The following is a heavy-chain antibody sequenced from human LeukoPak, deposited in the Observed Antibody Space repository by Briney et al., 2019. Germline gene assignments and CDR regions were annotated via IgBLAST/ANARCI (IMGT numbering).Heavy chain of an antibody. D-gene: IGHD3-3*01. Sequence: GGSLRLSCAASGLTFSSYGMHWVRQAPGKGLEWVAFIRYDGSNKYYADSVKGRFTISRDNSKNTLYLQMNSLRAEDTAVYYCAKDKDDTIFGVVICYFDYWGQGTLVTVSS. J-gene: IGHJ4*02. CDR2: IRYDGSNK. CDR3: AKDKDDTIFGVVICYFDY. CDR1: GLTFSSYG. V-gene: IGHV3-30*02.